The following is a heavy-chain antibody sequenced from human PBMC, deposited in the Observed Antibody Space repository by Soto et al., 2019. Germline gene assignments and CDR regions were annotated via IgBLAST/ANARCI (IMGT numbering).Heavy chain of an antibody. J-gene: IGHJ6*01. CDR1: CGPISTYY. CDR2: IYYSGST. CDR3: ARVYDFWSGRPYGMDV. Sequence: PSDPLSRTFNSSCGPISTYYWSRIRQPPGKGLEWLGYIYYSGSTNYNPSLKSRVTISVDTSKNQFSLKLSSVTAADTAVYYCARVYDFWSGRPYGMDVWGQGTTVTVS. V-gene: IGHV4-59*01. D-gene: IGHD3-3*01.